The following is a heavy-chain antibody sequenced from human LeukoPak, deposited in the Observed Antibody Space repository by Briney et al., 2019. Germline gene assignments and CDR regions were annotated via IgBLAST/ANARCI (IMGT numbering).Heavy chain of an antibody. J-gene: IGHJ6*03. D-gene: IGHD1-1*01. CDR1: GGSISSSSYY. Sequence: SETLSLTCTVSGGSISSSSYYWSWIRQPPGKGLEWIGEINHSGSTNYNPSLKSRVTISVDTSKNQFSLKLSSVTAADTAVYYCARGKGTPHYYYYYYMDVWGKGTTVTISS. V-gene: IGHV4-39*07. CDR3: ARGKGTPHYYYYYYMDV. CDR2: INHSGST.